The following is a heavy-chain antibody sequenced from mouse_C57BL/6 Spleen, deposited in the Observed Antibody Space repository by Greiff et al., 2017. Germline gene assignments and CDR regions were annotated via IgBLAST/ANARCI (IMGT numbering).Heavy chain of an antibody. CDR1: GYTFTSYW. Sequence: QVQLQQPGAELVRPGSSMKLSCKASGYTFTSYWMDWVKQRPGQGLEWIGNIYPSDSETHYNQKFKDKATLTVDKSSSTAYMQLSSLTSEDSAVYYCARGGYYGNYLGAYWGQGTLVTVSA. CDR2: IYPSDSET. CDR3: ARGGYYGNYLGAY. J-gene: IGHJ3*01. D-gene: IGHD2-1*01. V-gene: IGHV1-61*01.